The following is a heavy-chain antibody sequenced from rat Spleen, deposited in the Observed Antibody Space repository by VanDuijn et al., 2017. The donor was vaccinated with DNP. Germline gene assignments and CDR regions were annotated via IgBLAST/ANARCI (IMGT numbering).Heavy chain of an antibody. V-gene: IGHV5-22*01. D-gene: IGHD1-4*01. CDR1: GFIISDYY. Sequence: EVQLVESGGGLAQPGRSLKLSCAASGFIISDYYMAWVRQAPTKGLEWVAYISYDGGRTYNGDSVKGRFTISRDNAKNTLYLQMNSLRSEDTATYYCARHVLPLRVWDYWGQGVVVTVSS. CDR3: ARHVLPLRVWDY. CDR2: ISYDGGRT. J-gene: IGHJ2*01.